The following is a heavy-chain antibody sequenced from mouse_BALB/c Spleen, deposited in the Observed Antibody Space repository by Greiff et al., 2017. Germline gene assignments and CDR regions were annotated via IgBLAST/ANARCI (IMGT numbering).Heavy chain of an antibody. CDR3: TSPYYYGSSLYYFDY. CDR2: IRLKSNNYAT. D-gene: IGHD1-1*01. Sequence: EVMLVESGGGLVQPGGSMKLSCVASGFTFSNYWMNWVRQSPEKGLEWVAEIRLKSNNYATHYAESVKGRFTISRDDSKSSVYLQMNNLRAEDTGIYYCTSPYYYGSSLYYFDYWGQGTTLTVSS. J-gene: IGHJ2*01. V-gene: IGHV6-6*02. CDR1: GFTFSNYW.